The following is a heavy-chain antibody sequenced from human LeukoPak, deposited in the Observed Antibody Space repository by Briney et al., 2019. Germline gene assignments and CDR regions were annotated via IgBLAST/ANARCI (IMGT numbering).Heavy chain of an antibody. D-gene: IGHD4-17*01. CDR3: ARAGEQIGYYFDY. CDR2: IIPIFGTA. J-gene: IGHJ4*02. Sequence: SVKVSCKASGGTFSSYAISWVRQAPGQGLEWMGGIIPIFGTANYAQKFQGRVTITTDESTSTAYMELSSLRSEDTAVYYSARAGEQIGYYFDYWVQGTLVTVSS. CDR1: GGTFSSYA. V-gene: IGHV1-69*05.